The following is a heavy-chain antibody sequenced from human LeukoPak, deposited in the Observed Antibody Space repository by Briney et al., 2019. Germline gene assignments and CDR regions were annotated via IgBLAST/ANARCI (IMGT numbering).Heavy chain of an antibody. CDR3: ASKLDPSSSWYGYYYYGMDV. J-gene: IGHJ6*02. D-gene: IGHD6-13*01. Sequence: ASVKVSCKASGYTFTGYYMHWVRRAPGQGLEWMGWINPNSGGTNYAQKFQGRVTMTRDTSISTAYMELSRLRSDDTAVYYCASKLDPSSSWYGYYYYGMDVWGQGTTVTVSS. V-gene: IGHV1-2*02. CDR2: INPNSGGT. CDR1: GYTFTGYY.